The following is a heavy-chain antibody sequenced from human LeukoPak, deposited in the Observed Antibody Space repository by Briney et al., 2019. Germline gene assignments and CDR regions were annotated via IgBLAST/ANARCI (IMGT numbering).Heavy chain of an antibody. D-gene: IGHD5-18*01. V-gene: IGHV3-48*03. CDR3: ARDQYSYGLLGAFDI. CDR2: ISSSGSTV. CDR1: GFTFSSYE. J-gene: IGHJ3*02. Sequence: GGSLRLSCAASGFTFSSYEMNWVRQAPGKGLEWVSYISSSGSTVYYADSVKGRFTISRDNAKNTLYLQMNSLRAEDTAVYYCARDQYSYGLLGAFDIWGQGTMVTVSS.